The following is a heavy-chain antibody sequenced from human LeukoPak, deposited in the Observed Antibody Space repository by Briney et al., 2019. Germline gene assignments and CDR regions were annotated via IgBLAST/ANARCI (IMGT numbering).Heavy chain of an antibody. CDR3: ARDPLYCSSTSCYTGHWFDP. CDR2: INPNSGGT. V-gene: IGHV1-2*06. CDR1: GYTFTSYY. J-gene: IGHJ5*02. Sequence: ASVKVSCKASGYTFTSYYMHWVRQAPGQGLEWMGRINPNSGGTNYAQKFQGRVTMTRDTSISTAYMELSRLRSDDTAVYYCARDPLYCSSTSCYTGHWFDPWGQGTLVTVSS. D-gene: IGHD2-2*02.